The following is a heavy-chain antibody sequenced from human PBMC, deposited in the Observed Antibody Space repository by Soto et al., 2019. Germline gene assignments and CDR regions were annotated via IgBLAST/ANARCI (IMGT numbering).Heavy chain of an antibody. V-gene: IGHV4-59*01. CDR2: IYYTGST. CDR3: EKVVSGGHLDY. J-gene: IGHJ4*02. D-gene: IGHD6-25*01. CDR1: GVSINNDY. Sequence: WDTLSLTCTVSGVSINNDYWTWIRQPPGKRLEWIGAIYYTGSTTYNPSLRSRVTFSVDTSKNQFSLSLTSVTAADTAVYFCEKVVSGGHLDYWGQGTRVNVYS.